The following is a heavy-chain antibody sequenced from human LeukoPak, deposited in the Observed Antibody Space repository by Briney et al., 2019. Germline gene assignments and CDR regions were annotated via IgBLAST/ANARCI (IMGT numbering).Heavy chain of an antibody. CDR1: GFTFSSYS. CDR2: ISSSSSTI. V-gene: IGHV3-48*01. D-gene: IGHD2-2*01. Sequence: PGGSLRLSCTASGFTFSSYSMTWVRQAPGKGLEWVSYISSSSSTIYYADSVKGRFTISRDNSKNTLYLQMNSLRAEDTAVYYCAKDLNQRIVVVPAAHVTNFDYWGQGTLVTVSS. CDR3: AKDLNQRIVVVPAAHVTNFDY. J-gene: IGHJ4*02.